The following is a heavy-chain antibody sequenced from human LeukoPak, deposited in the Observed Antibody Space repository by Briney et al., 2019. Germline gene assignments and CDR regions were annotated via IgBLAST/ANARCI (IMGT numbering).Heavy chain of an antibody. CDR3: AKVQGYSSSWPLFDY. V-gene: IGHV3-23*01. J-gene: IGHJ4*02. CDR1: GFTFSSYA. D-gene: IGHD6-13*01. Sequence: PGGSLRLSCAASGFTFSSYAMSWVRQAPGKGLEWVSAISGSGGSTYYADSVKGRFTISRDNSKNTLFLQMNSLRAEDTAVYYCAKVQGYSSSWPLFDYWGQGTLVTVSS. CDR2: ISGSGGST.